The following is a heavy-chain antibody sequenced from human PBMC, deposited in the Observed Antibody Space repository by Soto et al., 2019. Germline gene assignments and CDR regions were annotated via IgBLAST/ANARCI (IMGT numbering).Heavy chain of an antibody. V-gene: IGHV4-59*12. CDR2: IYYSGST. CDR3: ARDRMITFGGVISDAFDI. CDR1: GGSISSYY. J-gene: IGHJ3*02. D-gene: IGHD3-16*02. Sequence: SETLSLTCTVSGGSISSYYWSWIRQPPGKGLEWIGYIYYSGSTNYNPSLKSRVTISVDTSKNQFSLKLSSVTAADTAMYYYARDRMITFGGVISDAFDIWGQGTMVTVSS.